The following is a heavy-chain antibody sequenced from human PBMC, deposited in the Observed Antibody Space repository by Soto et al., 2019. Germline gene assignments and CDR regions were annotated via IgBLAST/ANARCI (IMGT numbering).Heavy chain of an antibody. Sequence: PSETLSLTCTVSGGSISSYYWSWIRQPPGKGLEWIGYIYYSGSINYNPSLKSRVTISVDTSKNQFSLKLSSVTAADTAVYYCAREWGRYSREGWFDPWGQGTLVTVSS. V-gene: IGHV4-59*01. D-gene: IGHD6-13*01. J-gene: IGHJ5*02. CDR3: AREWGRYSREGWFDP. CDR1: GGSISSYY. CDR2: IYYSGSI.